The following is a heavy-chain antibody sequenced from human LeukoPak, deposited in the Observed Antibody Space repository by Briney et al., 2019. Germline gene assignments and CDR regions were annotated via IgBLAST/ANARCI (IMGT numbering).Heavy chain of an antibody. CDR1: GYSFTSCW. CDR3: PRLSGYLSWFDP. D-gene: IGHD3-22*01. CDR2: VYPGDTDP. Sequence: GEPLKICCKGSGYSFTSCWVGGVRQMPGKCVEWVGIVYPGDTDPRYRPSFQGQVTISADTSISTAYLQCSSLQASDTAMYYCPRLSGYLSWFDPWGQGTLVTVSS. V-gene: IGHV5-51*01. J-gene: IGHJ5*02.